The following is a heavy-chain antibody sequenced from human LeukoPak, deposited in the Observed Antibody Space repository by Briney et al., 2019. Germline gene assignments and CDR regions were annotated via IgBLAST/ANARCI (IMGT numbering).Heavy chain of an antibody. CDR1: GGSISSGGYY. CDR3: ARVAGYDWSGIDY. J-gene: IGHJ4*02. V-gene: IGHV4-31*03. D-gene: IGHD5-12*01. Sequence: PSQTLSLTCIVSGGSISSGGYYWSWIRQHPGKGLEWIGYIYYSGSTYYNPSLKSRVTISVDTSKNQFSLKLSSVTAADTAVYYCARVAGYDWSGIDYWGQGTLVTVSS. CDR2: IYYSGST.